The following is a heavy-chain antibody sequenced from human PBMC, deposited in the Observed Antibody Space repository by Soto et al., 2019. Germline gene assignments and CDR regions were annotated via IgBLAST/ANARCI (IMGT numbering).Heavy chain of an antibody. V-gene: IGHV1-18*01. J-gene: IGHJ5*02. CDR2: NSAYNGNT. D-gene: IGHD6-13*01. Sequence: QVQLVQSGAEVKKPGASVKVSCKASGYTFTSYGISWVRQSPGQGLEWMGWNSAYNGNTNNAQKFQGRVAVTTDTSTSTAYMELMNLRSDDTAVYYCARTSGYSSTDNWFDPWGQGTLVTVSS. CDR1: GYTFTSYG. CDR3: ARTSGYSSTDNWFDP.